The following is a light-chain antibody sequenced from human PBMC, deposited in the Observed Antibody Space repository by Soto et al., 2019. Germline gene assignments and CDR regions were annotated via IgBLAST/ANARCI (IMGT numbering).Light chain of an antibody. CDR1: QSMNNH. Sequence: EIVLTQSPATLSLSPGERATLSCRASQSMNNHLHWYQQKPGQAPRLLIFDASNRATRIPPRFSGSGSATDFTLTISSLEPEDFALYYCQHRSIWPVSFGQGTRLEI. J-gene: IGKJ5*01. V-gene: IGKV3-11*01. CDR2: DAS. CDR3: QHRSIWPVS.